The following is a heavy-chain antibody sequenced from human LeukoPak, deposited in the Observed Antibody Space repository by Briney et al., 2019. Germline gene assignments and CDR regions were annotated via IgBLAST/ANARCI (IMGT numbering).Heavy chain of an antibody. CDR3: VRSRYNSGYYYFDY. V-gene: IGHV3-48*03. CDR1: GFTFSSYE. D-gene: IGHD3-22*01. J-gene: IGHJ4*02. CDR2: ISSSASTI. Sequence: GGSLRLSCAASGFTFSSYEMNWVRQAPGKGLEWASYISSSASTIYYADSVKGRFTISRDNAKNSLCLQMNRLRAEDTAVYYCVRSRYNSGYYYFDYWGQGTLVTVSS.